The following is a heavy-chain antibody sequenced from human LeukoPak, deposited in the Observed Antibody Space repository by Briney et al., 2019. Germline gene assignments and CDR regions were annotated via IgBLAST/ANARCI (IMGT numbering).Heavy chain of an antibody. V-gene: IGHV4-34*01. CDR3: ASTERCSTTCPLDY. D-gene: IGHD2-2*01. J-gene: IGHJ4*02. CDR2: INHSGTT. CDR1: GGSFSDHY. Sequence: SETLSLTCTVYGGSFSDHYWNWIRQPPGKGLEWIGEINHSGTTNYNPSLKSRVTISLDTSMKEFSLKLNSVTAADTAVYYCASTERCSTTCPLDYWGQGTLVTVSS.